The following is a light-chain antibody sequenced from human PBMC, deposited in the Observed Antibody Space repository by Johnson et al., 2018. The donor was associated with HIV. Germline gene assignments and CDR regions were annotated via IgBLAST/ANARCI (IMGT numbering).Light chain of an antibody. V-gene: IGLV1-51*01. Sequence: QSVLTQTPSVSAAPGQKVTISCSGSSSNIGNNYVSWYQQVPGAAPKLLIYENNKRPSGIPDRFSGSKSGTSATLGITGLQTGDEADYYCGTWHSSLRAGFVGPVTKFTVL. CDR2: ENN. J-gene: IGLJ1*01. CDR1: SSNIGNNY. CDR3: GTWHSSLRAGF.